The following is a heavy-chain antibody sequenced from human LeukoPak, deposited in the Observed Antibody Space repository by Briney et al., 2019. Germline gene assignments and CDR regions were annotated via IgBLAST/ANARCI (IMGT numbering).Heavy chain of an antibody. D-gene: IGHD3-9*01. CDR2: ISWNSGSI. CDR1: GGSISSYY. CDR3: AKDMSYDILTGYDY. Sequence: LSLTCTVSGGSISSYYWSWVRQAPGKGLEWVSGISWNSGSIGYADSVKGRFTISRDNAKNSLYLQMNSLRAEDTALYYCAKDMSYDILTGYDYWGQGTLVTVSS. V-gene: IGHV3-9*01. J-gene: IGHJ4*02.